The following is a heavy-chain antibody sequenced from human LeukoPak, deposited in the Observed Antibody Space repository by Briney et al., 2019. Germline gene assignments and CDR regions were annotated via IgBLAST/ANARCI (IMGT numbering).Heavy chain of an antibody. V-gene: IGHV3/OR16-9*01. J-gene: IGHJ4*02. CDR3: VRHAGRTGGQ. Sequence: GGSLRLSCAASGFRFSDHYMSWIRQAPGKGPEWISYISGNSGDIAYADSVKGRFTISRDNAKNSLHLQMNSLRVEDTAVYHRVRHAGRTGGQWGQGILITVSS. D-gene: IGHD3-10*01. CDR1: GFRFSDHY. CDR2: ISGNSGDI.